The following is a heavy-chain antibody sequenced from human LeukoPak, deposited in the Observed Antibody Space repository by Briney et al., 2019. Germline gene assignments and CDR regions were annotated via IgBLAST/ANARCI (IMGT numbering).Heavy chain of an antibody. CDR3: ARGDPYSSHAFDI. V-gene: IGHV4-61*02. D-gene: IGHD2-15*01. Sequence: SETLSLTCTVSGGSISSGSYYWSWIRQPAGKGLEWIGRIYTSGSTNYNPSLKSRVTISVDTSKNQFSLKLSSVTAADTAVYYCARGDPYSSHAFDIWGQGTMVTVSS. J-gene: IGHJ3*02. CDR1: GGSISSGSYY. CDR2: IYTSGST.